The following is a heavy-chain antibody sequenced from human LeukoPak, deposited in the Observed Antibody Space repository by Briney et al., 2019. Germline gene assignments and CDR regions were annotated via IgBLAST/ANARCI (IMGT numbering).Heavy chain of an antibody. Sequence: PGGSLRLSCAASGFTFSSYGMHWVRQAPGKGLEWVALIRYDGSNKYYADSVKGRFAISRDNSKNTLYLQMSSLRPEDTAVYYCARQIGVSIDYWGQGTLVTVSS. J-gene: IGHJ4*02. CDR1: GFTFSSYG. D-gene: IGHD5/OR15-5a*01. CDR2: IRYDGSNK. V-gene: IGHV3-30*02. CDR3: ARQIGVSIDY.